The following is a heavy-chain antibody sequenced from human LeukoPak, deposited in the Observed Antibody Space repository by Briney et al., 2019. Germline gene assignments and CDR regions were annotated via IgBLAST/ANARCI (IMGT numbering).Heavy chain of an antibody. CDR3: ARDRGPRWFGESTEWFDP. Sequence: EASVKVSCKASGGTFSSYAISWVRQAPGQGLEWMGGIIPIFGTANYAQKFQGRVTITADESTSTAYMELSSLRSEDTAVYYCARDRGPRWFGESTEWFDPWGQGTLVTVSS. CDR1: GGTFSSYA. J-gene: IGHJ5*02. V-gene: IGHV1-69*13. CDR2: IIPIFGTA. D-gene: IGHD3-10*01.